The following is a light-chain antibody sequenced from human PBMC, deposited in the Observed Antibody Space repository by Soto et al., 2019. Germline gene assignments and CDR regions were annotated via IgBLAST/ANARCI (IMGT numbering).Light chain of an antibody. CDR2: EVS. CDR1: SSDVDGYNY. V-gene: IGLV2-8*01. CDR3: SSYAGGNNWV. Sequence: QSALTQPPSASGSPGQSVTISCTGTSSDVDGYNYVSWYQQHPGKAPKLMIYEVSKRPSGVPDRFSGSESGNTASLTVSGLQAEDEADYYCSSYAGGNNWVFGGGTKLTVL. J-gene: IGLJ3*02.